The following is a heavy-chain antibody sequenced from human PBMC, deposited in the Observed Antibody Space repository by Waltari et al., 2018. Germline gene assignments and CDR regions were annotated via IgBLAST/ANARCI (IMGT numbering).Heavy chain of an antibody. CDR1: GYTLIDFY. V-gene: IGHV1-2*02. Sequence: QAQLMQSGAEVRKPGASAKVSCKASGYTLIDFYLHWVRQAPGQGLVWVGWINPNSSYTKFAQKFQGRVSLTSDAAINTAYLELTSLRSDDTAVYYCARNYNYWGQGTPVIVSS. CDR3: ARNYNY. CDR2: INPNSSYT. J-gene: IGHJ4*02. D-gene: IGHD1-7*01.